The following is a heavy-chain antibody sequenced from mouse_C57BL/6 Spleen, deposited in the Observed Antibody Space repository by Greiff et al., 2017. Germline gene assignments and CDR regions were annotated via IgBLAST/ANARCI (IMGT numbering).Heavy chain of an antibody. Sequence: EVMLVESGEGLVKPGGSLKLSCAASGFTFSSYAMSWVRQTPEKRLEWVAYISSGGDYIYYADTVKGRFTISRDNARNTLYLQMSRLKSEDTAMYYCTRDQNGSSYLAWFAYWGQGTLVTVSA. J-gene: IGHJ3*01. CDR1: GFTFSSYA. CDR2: ISSGGDYI. D-gene: IGHD1-1*01. CDR3: TRDQNGSSYLAWFAY. V-gene: IGHV5-9-1*02.